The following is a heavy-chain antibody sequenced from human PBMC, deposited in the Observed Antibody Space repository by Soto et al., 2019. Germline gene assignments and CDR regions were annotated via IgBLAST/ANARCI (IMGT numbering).Heavy chain of an antibody. Sequence: QITLKASGPTLVKPTQTLTLTCTFSGFSLSTSGVGVGWIRQPPGKALEWLALIYWNDDKRYSPSLKSRLTITEDTSKNQVVLTMTNMDPVDTATYYGAHRPRGFGDSDCFDPWGQGTLVTVSS. CDR3: AHRPRGFGDSDCFDP. D-gene: IGHD3-10*01. J-gene: IGHJ5*02. CDR2: IYWNDDK. CDR1: GFSLSTSGVG. V-gene: IGHV2-5*01.